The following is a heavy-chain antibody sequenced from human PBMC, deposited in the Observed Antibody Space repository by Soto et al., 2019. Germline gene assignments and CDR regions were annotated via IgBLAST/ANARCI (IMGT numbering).Heavy chain of an antibody. J-gene: IGHJ6*02. D-gene: IGHD6-13*01. CDR2: INPSGGST. V-gene: IGHV1-46*01. CDR1: GYTFTGYY. Sequence: ASVKVSCKASGYTFTGYYMHWVRQAPGQGLEWMGWINPSGGSTSYAQKFQGRVTMTRDTSTSTVYMELSSLRFEDTAVFYCARDGYSITTSGYYYYGMDVWGQGTTVTVSS. CDR3: ARDGYSITTSGYYYYGMDV.